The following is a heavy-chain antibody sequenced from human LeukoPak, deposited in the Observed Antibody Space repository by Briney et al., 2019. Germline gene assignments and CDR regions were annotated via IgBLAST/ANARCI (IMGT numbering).Heavy chain of an antibody. V-gene: IGHV3-7*01. D-gene: IGHD4-17*01. CDR1: GFTFNKYW. CDR2: IYEDAKKK. CDR3: ARDTYGDGDF. J-gene: IGHJ4*02. Sequence: PGGSLRLSCGASGFTFNKYWMTWVRQAPGKGLEWVANIYEDAKKKNYVDSVKGRFTISRDNTDNSLYLQMNSLRVEDTAVYYCARDTYGDGDFWGQGTLVTVSS.